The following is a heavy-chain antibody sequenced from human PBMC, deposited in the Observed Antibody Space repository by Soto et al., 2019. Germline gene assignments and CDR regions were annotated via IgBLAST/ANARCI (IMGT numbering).Heavy chain of an antibody. CDR3: ARDKITGHVDY. V-gene: IGHV4-34*12. Sequence: QVQLQQWGAGLLKPSETLSLTCAVYGGSFSGCYCNWIRQPPGTGLERIGESIHSDRINNNQYLTSRVTISVDTSKNQASLKLSYVTAADTAVYDFARDKITGHVDYLGQGTLVPVSS. CDR2: SIHSDRI. J-gene: IGHJ4*02. D-gene: IGHD2-8*02. CDR1: GGSFSGCY.